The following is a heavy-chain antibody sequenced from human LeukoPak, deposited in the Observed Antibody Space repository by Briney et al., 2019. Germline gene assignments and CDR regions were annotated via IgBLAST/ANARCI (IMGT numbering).Heavy chain of an antibody. CDR2: IYFTGTT. CDR1: GGSITGHY. Sequence: SETLSLTCSVSGGSITGHYWTWIRQPPGKGLEWIGYIYFTGTTNYYPSLQSRVTISLDTSKNQISLKLRSVTAADTAVYYCAIGGSWYGVWGQGTLVTVSS. J-gene: IGHJ1*01. D-gene: IGHD6-13*01. V-gene: IGHV4-59*08. CDR3: AIGGSWYGV.